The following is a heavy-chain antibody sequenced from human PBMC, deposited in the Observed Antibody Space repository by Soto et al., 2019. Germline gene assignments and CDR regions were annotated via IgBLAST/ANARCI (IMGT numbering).Heavy chain of an antibody. CDR2: INGHNGNT. J-gene: IGHJ4*02. Sequence: QIHLVQSGAEVKKPGASVKVFCKGSGYGFTTYGITWVRQAHGQGLEWIAWINGHNGNTNYAQKLQGRVTVTRDTSSGTAYMELRRRRSDDTAVYYCARGRYGDYWGQGALVTVSS. CDR1: GYGFTTYG. V-gene: IGHV1-18*01. D-gene: IGHD1-1*01. CDR3: ARGRYGDY.